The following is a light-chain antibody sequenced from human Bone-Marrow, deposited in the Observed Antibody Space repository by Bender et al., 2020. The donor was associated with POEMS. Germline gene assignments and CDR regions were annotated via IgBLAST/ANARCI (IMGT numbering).Light chain of an antibody. CDR2: YDS. CDR3: HLWDSGSYHHV. Sequence: SYVLTQPPSVSVAPGKTARITCGGDNIESKSVHWYQQKPGQAPLLVMYYDSDRPSGIPERFFGSNSGNAATLTISRVEAGDEADYYCHLWDSGSYHHVFGTGTKVTVL. J-gene: IGLJ1*01. V-gene: IGLV3-21*04. CDR1: NIESKS.